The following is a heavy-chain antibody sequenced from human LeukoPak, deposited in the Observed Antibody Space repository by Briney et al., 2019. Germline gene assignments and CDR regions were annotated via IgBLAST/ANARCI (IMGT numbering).Heavy chain of an antibody. CDR3: ASKGPGYRGWFDP. V-gene: IGHV4-30-4*08. Sequence: SETLSLTCTVSGGSISSGDYYWSWIRQPPGKGLEWIGYIYYSGSTYYNPSLKSRVTISVDTSKNQFSLKLSSVTAADTAVYYCASKGPGYRGWFDPWGQGTLLTVSS. CDR1: GGSISSGDYY. J-gene: IGHJ5*02. D-gene: IGHD3-9*01. CDR2: IYYSGST.